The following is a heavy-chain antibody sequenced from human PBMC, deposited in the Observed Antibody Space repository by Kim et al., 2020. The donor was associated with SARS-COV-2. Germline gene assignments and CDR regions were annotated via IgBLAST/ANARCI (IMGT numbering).Heavy chain of an antibody. Sequence: ASVKVSCKTSGYIFTKFAIHWVRQAPGQRPEWMGWINSGNGNTQYSQKFLDRVTFTRDTSASTAYMEVSRLTSEDTAVFYCARRPMVRGDDHIDYWGQGTRITVSS. CDR3: ARRPMVRGDDHIDY. CDR2: INSGNGNT. J-gene: IGHJ4*02. CDR1: GYIFTKFA. D-gene: IGHD3-10*01. V-gene: IGHV1-3*04.